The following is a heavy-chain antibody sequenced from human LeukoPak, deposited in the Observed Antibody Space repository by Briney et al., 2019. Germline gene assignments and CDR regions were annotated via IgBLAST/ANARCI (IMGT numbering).Heavy chain of an antibody. J-gene: IGHJ3*01. D-gene: IGHD1-26*01. CDR2: ISQSGII. Sequence: PSETLSLTCAVYGGSFSGYYWGWIRQAPGKGLEWIAEISQSGIINDNPSLESRITISVDTSKNQVSLKMRSVTVADTALYYCVRRPERWELLRMDAFDVWGQGTMVTVSS. CDR3: VRRPERWELLRMDAFDV. CDR1: GGSFSGYY. V-gene: IGHV4-34*01.